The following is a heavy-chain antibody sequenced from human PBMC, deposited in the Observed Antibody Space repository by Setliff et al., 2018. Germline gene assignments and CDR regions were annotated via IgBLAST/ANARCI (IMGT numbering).Heavy chain of an antibody. CDR2: INIGGGSA. CDR1: GYTFTSYY. J-gene: IGHJ4*02. CDR3: ARGGLAAANKKGVFEY. Sequence: ASVKVSCKASGYTFTSYYMYWLRQAPGQGPEWMGIINIGGGSASYTQKFQDRVTMTRDTSTNTVYMEVSSLTSDDSAVYYCARGGLAAANKKGVFEYWGQGTLVTVSS. V-gene: IGHV1-46*01. D-gene: IGHD6-13*01.